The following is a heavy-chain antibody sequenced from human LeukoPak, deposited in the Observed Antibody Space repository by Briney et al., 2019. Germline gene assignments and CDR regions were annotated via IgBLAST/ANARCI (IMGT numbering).Heavy chain of an antibody. CDR3: AKEKALWFGESGNDY. D-gene: IGHD3-10*01. CDR2: ISGRGGST. Sequence: GGSLRLSCAASGFTFSSYGMSWVRQAPGKGLEWVSAISGRGGSTYYADSVKGRFTISRDNSKNTLYLQMNSLRAEDTPVYYCAKEKALWFGESGNDYWGQGTLVTVSS. J-gene: IGHJ4*02. V-gene: IGHV3-23*01. CDR1: GFTFSSYG.